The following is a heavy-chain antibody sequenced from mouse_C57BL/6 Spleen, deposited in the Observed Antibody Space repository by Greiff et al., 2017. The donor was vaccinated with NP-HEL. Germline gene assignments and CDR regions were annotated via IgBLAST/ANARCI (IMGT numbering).Heavy chain of an antibody. CDR3: ARRDR. CDR2: IDSNGGST. Sequence: GMSSIRQTPDKRLELVATIDSNGGSTDCPDSVKRRFTISGDNAKNAMYLQMRSLKSEDTAMYYCARRDRWGKGTTLTVAS. J-gene: IGHJ2*01. V-gene: IGHV5-6-3*01. CDR1: G.